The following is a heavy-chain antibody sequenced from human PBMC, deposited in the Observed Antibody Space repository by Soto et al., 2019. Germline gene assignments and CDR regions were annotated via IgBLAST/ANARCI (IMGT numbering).Heavy chain of an antibody. V-gene: IGHV3-23*01. CDR3: ASDKYCGGDCYLDAFDI. J-gene: IGHJ3*02. D-gene: IGHD2-21*02. Sequence: GGSLRLSCAASGFTFSSYAMSWVRQAPGKGLEWVSAISGSGGSTYYADPVKGRFTISRDNSKNTLYLQMNSLRAEDTAVYYCASDKYCGGDCYLDAFDIWGQGTMVTVS. CDR2: ISGSGGST. CDR1: GFTFSSYA.